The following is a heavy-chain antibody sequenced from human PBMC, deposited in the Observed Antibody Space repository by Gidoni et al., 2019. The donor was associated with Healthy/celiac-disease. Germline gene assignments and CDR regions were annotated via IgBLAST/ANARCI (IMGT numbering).Heavy chain of an antibody. V-gene: IGHV1-3*01. CDR3: ARVVAVAGTGTWGGWFDP. Sequence: QVQLVQSGAEVKKPGASVKVSCKAYGYTFTSYAMHWVRQAPGQRLEWMGWINAGNGNTKYSQKFQGRVTITRDTSASTAYMELSSLRSEDTAVYYCARVVAVAGTGTWGGWFDPWGQGTLVTVSS. J-gene: IGHJ5*02. CDR1: GYTFTSYA. D-gene: IGHD6-19*01. CDR2: INAGNGNT.